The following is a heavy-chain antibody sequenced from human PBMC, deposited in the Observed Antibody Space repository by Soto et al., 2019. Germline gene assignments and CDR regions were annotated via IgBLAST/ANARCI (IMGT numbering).Heavy chain of an antibody. J-gene: IGHJ3*02. CDR1: GGSISSYY. CDR2: IYYSGST. V-gene: IGHV4-59*01. D-gene: IGHD3-10*01. CDR3: GRGGASVLLWFGEFVDAFDI. Sequence: SSETLSLTCTVSGGSISSYYWSWIRQPPGKGLEWIGYIYYSGSTNYNPSLKSRVTISVDTSKNQFSLKLSSVTAADTAVYYCGRGGASVLLWFGEFVDAFDIWGQGTMVTVSS.